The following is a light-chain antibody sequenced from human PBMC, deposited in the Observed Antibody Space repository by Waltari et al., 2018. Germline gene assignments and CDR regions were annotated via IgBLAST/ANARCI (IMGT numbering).Light chain of an antibody. J-gene: IGLJ3*02. V-gene: IGLV2-23*02. Sequence: QSALTQPASVSGSPGQSITISCTGTSSDVGSYDLVSWFRQHPDKAPKLIIYEVTKRPSVLSNRFSGSKSGNTASLTISGLQAEDDADYYCCSYAGGITYVMFGGGTKLTVL. CDR2: EVT. CDR1: SSDVGSYDL. CDR3: CSYAGGITYVM.